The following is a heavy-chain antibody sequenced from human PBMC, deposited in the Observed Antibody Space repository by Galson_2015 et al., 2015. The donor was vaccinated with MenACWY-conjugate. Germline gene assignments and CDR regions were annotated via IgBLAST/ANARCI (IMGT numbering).Heavy chain of an antibody. CDR1: GYTFTNYA. D-gene: IGHD2-2*01. V-gene: IGHV1-3*01. Sequence: SVKVSCKASGYTFTNYAMHWVRQAPGQRLEWMGWINAGNGNTKYSQKFQGRVTITSDTSASTAYMELSSLRSDDTVVYYCAREIVVAPAASWGDYYYGMDVWGQGTTVTVSS. J-gene: IGHJ6*02. CDR3: AREIVVAPAASWGDYYYGMDV. CDR2: INAGNGNT.